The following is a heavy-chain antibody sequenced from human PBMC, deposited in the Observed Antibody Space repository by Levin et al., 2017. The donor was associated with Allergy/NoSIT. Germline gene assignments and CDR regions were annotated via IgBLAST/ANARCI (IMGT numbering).Heavy chain of an antibody. CDR2: ISYDGNNQ. V-gene: IGHV3-30*18. J-gene: IGHJ4*02. D-gene: IGHD3-16*02. CDR1: GFTFTIYG. Sequence: GESLKISCAASGFTFTIYGMHWVRQAPGKGLEWVAVISYDGNNQYYADSVKGRFSISRDNSKNTVYLQMSSLGTEDTAVYYCAKVPNEYIWGTYRKATLIDYWGQGTLVTVSS. CDR3: AKVPNEYIWGTYRKATLIDY.